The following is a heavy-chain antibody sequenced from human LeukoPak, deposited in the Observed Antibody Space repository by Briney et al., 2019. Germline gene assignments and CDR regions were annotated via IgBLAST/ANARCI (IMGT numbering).Heavy chain of an antibody. CDR1: GFTVSNSY. V-gene: IGHV3-53*01. J-gene: IGHJ4*02. Sequence: GGSLRLSCAASGFTVSNSYMSWVRQAPGKGLEWVSVIYSGGPTYYADSVRGRFTISRDNSKNTLYLQMNSLRAEDTAVYFCARRTGSSWALDYWGQGTLVTVSS. CDR2: IYSGGPT. CDR3: ARRTGSSWALDY. D-gene: IGHD6-13*01.